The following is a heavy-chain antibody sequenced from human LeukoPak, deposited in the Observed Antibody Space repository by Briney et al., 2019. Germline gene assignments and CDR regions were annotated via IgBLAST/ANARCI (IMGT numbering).Heavy chain of an antibody. CDR1: GFTVSSNY. J-gene: IGHJ4*02. Sequence: GGSLRLSCAASGFTVSSNYMSWVRQAPGKGLEWVSVIYSGGSTYYADSVKGRFTISRDNSKNTLYLRMNSLRAEDTAVYYCARVSGYSGTAFDYWGQGTLVTVSS. D-gene: IGHD3-22*01. CDR3: ARVSGYSGTAFDY. CDR2: IYSGGST. V-gene: IGHV3-66*01.